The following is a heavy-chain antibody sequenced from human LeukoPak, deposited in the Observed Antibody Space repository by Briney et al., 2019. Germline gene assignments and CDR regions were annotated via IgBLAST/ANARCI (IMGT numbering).Heavy chain of an antibody. D-gene: IGHD2-8*01. CDR1: GYTLTELS. CDR3: ARGRLTMVYAILSWFDP. Sequence: GASVKVSCKVSGYTLTELSMHWVRQAPGKGLEWMGGFDPEDGETIYAQKFQGRVTMTEDTSTDTAYMELSRLRSDDTAVYYCARGRLTMVYAILSWFDPWGQGTLVTVSS. J-gene: IGHJ5*02. V-gene: IGHV1-24*01. CDR2: FDPEDGET.